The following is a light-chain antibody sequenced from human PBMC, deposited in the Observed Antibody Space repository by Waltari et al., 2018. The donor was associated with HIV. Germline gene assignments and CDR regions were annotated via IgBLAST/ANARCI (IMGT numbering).Light chain of an antibody. V-gene: IGKV4-1*01. CDR1: RSILHSFDNRHY. CDR2: WAS. Sequence: DIVMTQSPDSLPVSLGERATINCTSSRSILHSFDNRHYLAWYQQKPRQPPELLIAWASTRESGVPDRFSGSGSGTAFTLTITRLQAEDVAVYHCQQYFRIPPTFGGGTKVEIK. CDR3: QQYFRIPPT. J-gene: IGKJ4*01.